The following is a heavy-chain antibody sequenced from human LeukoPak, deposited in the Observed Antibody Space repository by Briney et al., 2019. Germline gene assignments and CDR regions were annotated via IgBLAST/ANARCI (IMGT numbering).Heavy chain of an antibody. V-gene: IGHV4-59*01. CDR1: GGSISGYY. CDR2: IYYSGST. Sequence: SETLSLTCTVSGGSISGYYYNWIRQPPGKGLEWIGYIYYSGSTNYNPSLKSRVTISVDTSKNQFSLKLSSVTAADTAVYYCARSGSYYRDVDYWGQGTLVTVSS. D-gene: IGHD1-26*01. J-gene: IGHJ4*02. CDR3: ARSGSYYRDVDY.